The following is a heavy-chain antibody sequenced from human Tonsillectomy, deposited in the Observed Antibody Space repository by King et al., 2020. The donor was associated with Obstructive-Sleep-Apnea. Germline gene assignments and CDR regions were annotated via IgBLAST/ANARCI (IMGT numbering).Heavy chain of an antibody. Sequence: VQLVESGGGVVQPGWSLRLSCAASGFTFSSYAMHWVRQAPGKGLEWVALISYDGRNKYYADSVKGRFTISRDSSKNTLYLQMNSLRAEDTAVYYCAKDLFKENTVVVMADYWGQGTLVTVSS. J-gene: IGHJ4*02. D-gene: IGHD2-21*01. CDR1: GFTFSSYA. CDR2: ISYDGRNK. V-gene: IGHV3-30*18. CDR3: AKDLFKENTVVVMADY.